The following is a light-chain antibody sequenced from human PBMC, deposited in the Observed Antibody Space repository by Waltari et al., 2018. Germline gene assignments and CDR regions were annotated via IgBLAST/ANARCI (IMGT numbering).Light chain of an antibody. J-gene: IGKJ1*01. Sequence: EIVLTQSPGTLSLSPGERATLSCRASQSVSRVLAWYQQRPGQAPRLLIYGASNRATGIPDRSSGRGSETDFNLTISRLEPEDFAMYYCQMYVRLPVTFGQGTKVEIK. V-gene: IGKV3-20*01. CDR3: QMYVRLPVT. CDR2: GAS. CDR1: QSVSRV.